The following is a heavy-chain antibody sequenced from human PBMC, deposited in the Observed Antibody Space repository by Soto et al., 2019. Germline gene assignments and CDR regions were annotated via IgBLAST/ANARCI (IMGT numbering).Heavy chain of an antibody. CDR3: ARWNGYADL. CDR2: MSIGGEKT. D-gene: IGHD1-1*01. CDR1: GFSFSDYS. V-gene: IGHV3-23*01. J-gene: IGHJ4*02. Sequence: EVHVFESGGGLVQPGGSLRLSCAASGFSFSDYSMAWVRQTPEKGLEWVSGMSIGGEKTFYIDSVKGRFIVSRDSSRDTVYFQMNRLRVEDTAVYYCARWNGYADLWGQGTLVTVSS.